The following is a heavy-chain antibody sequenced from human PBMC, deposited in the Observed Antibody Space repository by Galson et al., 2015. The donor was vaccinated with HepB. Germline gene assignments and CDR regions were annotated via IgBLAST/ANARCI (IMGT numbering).Heavy chain of an antibody. CDR2: IYSGGST. V-gene: IGHV3-53*01. Sequence: SLRLSCAASGFTVSSNYMSWVRQAPGKGLEWVSVIYSGGSTYYADSVKGRFTISRDNSKNTLYLQMNSPRAEDTAVYYCARAPADDAFDIWGQGTMVTVSS. CDR3: ARAPADDAFDI. J-gene: IGHJ3*02. CDR1: GFTVSSNY.